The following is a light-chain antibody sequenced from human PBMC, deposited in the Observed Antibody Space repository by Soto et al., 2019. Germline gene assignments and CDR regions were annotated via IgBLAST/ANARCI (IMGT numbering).Light chain of an antibody. V-gene: IGLV1-44*01. J-gene: IGLJ1*01. CDR2: SNN. CDR3: AAWDDSLNGYD. CDR1: SSSIGSNT. Sequence: QSVLTQPPSASGTPGQRVTISCSGSSSSIGSNTVNWYQQLPGTAPKLLIYSNNQRPSGVPDRFSGSKSGTSASLAISGLHSEDEAHYYCAAWDDSLNGYDFGTGTKVTVL.